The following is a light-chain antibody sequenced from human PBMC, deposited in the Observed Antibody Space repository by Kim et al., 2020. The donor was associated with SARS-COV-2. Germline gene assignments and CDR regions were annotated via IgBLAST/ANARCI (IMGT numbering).Light chain of an antibody. J-gene: IGKJ5*01. V-gene: IGKV1-17*01. CDR3: LQHRTFPIT. CDR1: QDIGND. Sequence: ASIGDRVTITCRASQDIGNDLGWYQQSPGRAPKRLIYGASTLQSGVPSRFSGSGSETEFTLTINSLQPEDFATYFSLQHRTFPITFGQGTRLEIK. CDR2: GAS.